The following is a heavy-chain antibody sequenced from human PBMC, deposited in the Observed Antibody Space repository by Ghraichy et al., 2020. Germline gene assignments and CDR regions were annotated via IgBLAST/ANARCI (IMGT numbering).Heavy chain of an antibody. V-gene: IGHV4-30-4*01. Sequence: SETLSLTCTVSGGSISSGDYYWSWIRQPPGKGLEWIGYIYYSGSTYYTPSLKSRVTISVDTSKNQFSLKLSSVTAADTAVYYCARELRITTLGPFDPWGQGTLVTVSS. CDR2: IYYSGST. D-gene: IGHD3-10*01. CDR3: ARELRITTLGPFDP. J-gene: IGHJ5*02. CDR1: GGSISSGDYY.